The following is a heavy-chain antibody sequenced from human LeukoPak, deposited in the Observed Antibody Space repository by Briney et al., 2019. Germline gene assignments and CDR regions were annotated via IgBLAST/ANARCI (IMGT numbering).Heavy chain of an antibody. CDR1: GFSFSTFG. CDR2: IWNDGSKR. D-gene: IGHD3-16*01. V-gene: IGHV3-33*08. J-gene: IGHJ4*02. CDR3: GRDSLGGDY. Sequence: GRSLRLSCAASGFSFSTFGMHWARRAPGKGLEWVAVIWNDGSKRFYAESVKGRFTISRDNSQNTLYLQMNRLRAEDTAVYYCGRDSLGGDYWGQGTLVTVSS.